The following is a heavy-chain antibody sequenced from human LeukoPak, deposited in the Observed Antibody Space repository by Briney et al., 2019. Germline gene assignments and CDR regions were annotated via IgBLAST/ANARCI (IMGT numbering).Heavy chain of an antibody. J-gene: IGHJ4*02. V-gene: IGHV3-74*01. CDR1: GFIFTNYW. Sequence: GGSLRLPCVSSGFIFTNYWMHWVRQVPGKGPVWVGRIDKEGSAAFYAESVKGRFTISRDNVKSTVYLQMNSLTAEDTAVYHCARGGYSGSYYRLDCGQGTLVTVSS. CDR2: IDKEGSAA. CDR3: ARGGYSGSYYRLD. D-gene: IGHD1-26*01.